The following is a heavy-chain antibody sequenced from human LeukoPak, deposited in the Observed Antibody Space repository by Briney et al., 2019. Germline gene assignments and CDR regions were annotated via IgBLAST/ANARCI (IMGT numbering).Heavy chain of an antibody. CDR2: IYTSGST. J-gene: IGHJ4*02. Sequence: PSETLSLTCTVSGGSISSYYWSWIRQPAGKGLEWIGRIYTSGSTNYNPSLKSRVTMSVDTSKNQFSLKLSSVTAADTAVYYCARVSVDYGGNSDYFDYWGQGTLVTVSS. D-gene: IGHD4-23*01. CDR3: ARVSVDYGGNSDYFDY. CDR1: GGSISSYY. V-gene: IGHV4-4*07.